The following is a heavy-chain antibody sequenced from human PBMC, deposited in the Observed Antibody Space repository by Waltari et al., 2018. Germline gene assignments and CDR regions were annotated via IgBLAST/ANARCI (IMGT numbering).Heavy chain of an antibody. Sequence: EVQLLESGGGLVQPGGSLRLSCAGSGFSFSGSWMTWVRQAPGKGLEWVAEINPDGSGEYYVDSVNGRFTISRDNTKNSLYLQMNSLRPDDTAVYFCARDPAFGAFDFWGQGTVVTVSS. J-gene: IGHJ3*01. D-gene: IGHD3-10*01. CDR3: ARDPAFGAFDF. V-gene: IGHV3-7*01. CDR2: INPDGSGE. CDR1: GFSFSGSW.